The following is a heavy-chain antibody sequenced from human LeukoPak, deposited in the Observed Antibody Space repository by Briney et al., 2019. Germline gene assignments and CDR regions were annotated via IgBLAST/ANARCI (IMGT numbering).Heavy chain of an antibody. Sequence: PSETLSLTCTVSGGSISSYYWSWIRQPPGKGLEWIGYIYYSGSTNYNPSLKSRVTISVDTSKNQFSLKLSSVTAADTAVYYCARDRYDYRAFDIWGQGTMVTVSS. CDR2: IYYSGST. CDR3: ARDRYDYRAFDI. J-gene: IGHJ3*02. V-gene: IGHV4-59*01. CDR1: GGSISSYY. D-gene: IGHD4-11*01.